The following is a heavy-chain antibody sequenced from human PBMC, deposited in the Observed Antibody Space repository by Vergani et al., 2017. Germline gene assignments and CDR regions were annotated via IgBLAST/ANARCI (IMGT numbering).Heavy chain of an antibody. J-gene: IGHJ4*02. Sequence: QVQLVESGGGVVQPGRSLRLSCAASGFTFSSYGMHWVRQAPGKGLEWVAVIWYDGSNKYYADSVKGRFTISRDNSKNTLYLQMNSLRAEDTAVYYCARDLVSALRGPFDYWGQGTLVTVSS. CDR3: ARDLVSALRGPFDY. CDR2: IWYDGSNK. CDR1: GFTFSSYG. D-gene: IGHD3-10*01. V-gene: IGHV3-33*01.